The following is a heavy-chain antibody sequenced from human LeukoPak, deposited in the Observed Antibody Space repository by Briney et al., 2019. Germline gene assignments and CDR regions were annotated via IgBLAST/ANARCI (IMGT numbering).Heavy chain of an antibody. CDR1: GYTFTAYY. J-gene: IGHJ4*02. CDR2: INPSSGGT. CDR3: ARNYGDLDY. V-gene: IGHV1-2*06. Sequence: ASVKVSCKASGYTFTAYYMHWVRQAPGQGLEWLGRINPSSGGTEYAQRFQGRVTVTRDTSISTAYVELSRLTSDDTAVYYCARNYGDLDYWGQGTLATVSS. D-gene: IGHD4-17*01.